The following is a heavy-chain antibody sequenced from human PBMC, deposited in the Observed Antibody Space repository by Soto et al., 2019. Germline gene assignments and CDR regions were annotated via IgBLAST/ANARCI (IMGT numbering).Heavy chain of an antibody. Sequence: EVQLVESGGTLVQPGGSLKLSCAASGFDASVNFMTWGRQAPGKGLEWVSSINNAGTTFYADSVKGRFTISRDDSKNTLFLQMNSLRVEDTAMYYCVRENYYYGMDVWGQGTAVTVSS. CDR2: INNAGTT. CDR3: VRENYYYGMDV. J-gene: IGHJ6*02. V-gene: IGHV3-66*01. CDR1: GFDASVNF.